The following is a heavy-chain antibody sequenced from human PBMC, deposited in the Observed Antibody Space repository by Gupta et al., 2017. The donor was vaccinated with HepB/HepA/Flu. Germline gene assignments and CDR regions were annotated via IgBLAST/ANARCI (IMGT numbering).Heavy chain of an antibody. J-gene: IGHJ4*02. Sequence: EVQLLESGGGLEQPGGTLTLSCEASGFMFRSYAMSWVRQVPGKGLEWVSSISGSGGITYYAGSVKGRFTISRDNSDNTLYLQMHSLRVEDTAVYYCATDRDQGTYFIYWGQGTLVTVSS. CDR1: GFMFRSYA. CDR3: ATDRDQGTYFIY. V-gene: IGHV3-23*01. D-gene: IGHD1-26*01. CDR2: ISGSGGIT.